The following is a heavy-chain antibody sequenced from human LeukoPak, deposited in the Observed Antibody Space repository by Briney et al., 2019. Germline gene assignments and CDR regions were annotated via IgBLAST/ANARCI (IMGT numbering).Heavy chain of an antibody. V-gene: IGHV1-24*01. J-gene: IGHJ4*02. D-gene: IGHD3-10*01. Sequence: ASVKVSCKVSGYTLTELSMHWVRQAPGKGLEWMGGFDPEDGETIYAQKFQGRVTMTEDTSTDTAYMELSSLRSEDTAVYYCATTLDYYGSGSYYNVFDYWGQGTLVTVSS. CDR3: ATTLDYYGSGSYYNVFDY. CDR1: GYTLTELS. CDR2: FDPEDGET.